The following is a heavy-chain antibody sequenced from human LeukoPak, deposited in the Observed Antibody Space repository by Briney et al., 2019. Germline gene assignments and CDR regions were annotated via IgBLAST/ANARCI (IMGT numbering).Heavy chain of an antibody. CDR2: ISAYNGNT. D-gene: IGHD3-22*01. CDR1: GYTFTSYG. Sequence: GASVKVSCKASGYTFTSYGISWVRQAPGQGLEWMGWISAYNGNTNYAQKLQGRVTMTTVTSTSTAYMELRSLRSDDTAVYYCARRGFGDYYDSSGYLSHWGQGTLVTVSS. CDR3: ARRGFGDYYDSSGYLSH. J-gene: IGHJ4*02. V-gene: IGHV1-18*01.